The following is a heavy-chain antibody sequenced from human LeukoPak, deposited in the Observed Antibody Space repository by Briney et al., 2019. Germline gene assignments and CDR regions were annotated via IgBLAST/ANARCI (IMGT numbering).Heavy chain of an antibody. CDR1: GFTFSSYS. J-gene: IGHJ4*02. V-gene: IGHV3-21*01. D-gene: IGHD2-2*03. Sequence: GGSLRLSCAASGFTFSSYSMNWVRQAPGKGLEWVSSISSSSSYIYYADSVKGRFTISRDNAKNSLYLQMNSLRAEDTAVYYCAKDSHWILFDDWGQGTLVTVSS. CDR2: ISSSSSYI. CDR3: AKDSHWILFDD.